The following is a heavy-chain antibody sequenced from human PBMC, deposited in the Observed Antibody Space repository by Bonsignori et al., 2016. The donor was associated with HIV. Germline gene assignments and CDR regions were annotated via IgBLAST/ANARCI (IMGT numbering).Heavy chain of an antibody. V-gene: IGHV3-74*01. CDR3: ARDVAGRYGY. D-gene: IGHD1-26*01. CDR1: GYTFSAYW. CDR2: IDTGGSTT. Sequence: EVQLVESGGGLVQPGGSLRLSCAASGYTFSAYWMHWVRQVPGKGLVWVSRIDTGGSTTNYADFVEGRFTISRDNARSTLYLQMNSLRAEDTAVYYCARDVAGRYGYWGPVVLVTVSS. J-gene: IGHJ4*02.